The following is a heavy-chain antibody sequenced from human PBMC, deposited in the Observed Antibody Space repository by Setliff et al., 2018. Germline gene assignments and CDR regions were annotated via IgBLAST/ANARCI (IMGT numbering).Heavy chain of an antibody. V-gene: IGHV1-2*02. CDR2: INPNTGNI. Sequence: ASVKVSCKASGFSFSDYLMNWMRQTPDQRLEWMGRINPNTGNIFYAQEFQGRVTLTRDASISTAYMELTGLRYDDTAIYYCARDTLALKDITLFDYWGQGTLVTVSS. D-gene: IGHD5-12*01. CDR1: GFSFSDYL. CDR3: ARDTLALKDITLFDY. J-gene: IGHJ4*02.